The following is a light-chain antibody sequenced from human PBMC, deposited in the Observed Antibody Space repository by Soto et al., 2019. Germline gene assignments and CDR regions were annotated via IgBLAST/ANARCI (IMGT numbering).Light chain of an antibody. V-gene: IGLV2-14*01. CDR3: CSSTSSNTYV. Sequence: QSVLTQPASVSGSPGQSITISCTGTSSDVGAYNYVSWYQHHPDKAPKLIISEVSNRTSGVSSRFSGSKSANTASLTISGLQAEYEAYYYCCSSTSSNTYVVGTGTKLTVL. J-gene: IGLJ1*01. CDR1: SSDVGAYNY. CDR2: EVS.